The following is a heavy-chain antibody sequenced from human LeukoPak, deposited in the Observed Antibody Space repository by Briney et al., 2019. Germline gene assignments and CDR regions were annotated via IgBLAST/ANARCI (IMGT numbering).Heavy chain of an antibody. J-gene: IGHJ4*02. CDR1: GFTLSSYS. CDR2: IDTTSRTM. CDR3: VRDRVGGRLDY. Sequence: GGSLRLSCSPSGFTLSSYSMNWVRQAPGKGLEWVAFIDTTSRTMYYAGSVKGRFSISRDNAKNSLFLQMNSLRVEDTAVYYCVRDRVGGRLDYWGQGTLVTVSS. D-gene: IGHD1-26*01. V-gene: IGHV3-48*01.